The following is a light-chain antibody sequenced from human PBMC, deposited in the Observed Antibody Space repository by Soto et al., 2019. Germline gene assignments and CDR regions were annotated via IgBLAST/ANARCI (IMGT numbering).Light chain of an antibody. CDR2: GAS. CDR1: QSISTY. CDR3: QQKYRLPRT. J-gene: IGKJ1*01. V-gene: IGKV1-39*01. Sequence: HMTQSASSLSASVGDRVTIPCRASQSISTYLNWYQHKQGKAPKVMINGASRLHTGVPSRFSGSGYGTDFNLTISSLQTEDFATYFCQQKYRLPRTFGQGTKVDIK.